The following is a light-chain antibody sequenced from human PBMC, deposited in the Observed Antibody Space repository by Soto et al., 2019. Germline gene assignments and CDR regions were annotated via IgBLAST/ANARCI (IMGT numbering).Light chain of an antibody. CDR3: QQDNSFPLT. Sequence: DIQMTQSPDSVSASVGDSITITCRASQPISSWVVWYQQKPGQAPKLLIYAASRLQGGVPLRFSGSGSGTDFTLTINTLQPEDFATYYCQQDNSFPLTFGGGTRVEVK. CDR2: AAS. J-gene: IGKJ4*01. CDR1: QPISSW. V-gene: IGKV1D-12*01.